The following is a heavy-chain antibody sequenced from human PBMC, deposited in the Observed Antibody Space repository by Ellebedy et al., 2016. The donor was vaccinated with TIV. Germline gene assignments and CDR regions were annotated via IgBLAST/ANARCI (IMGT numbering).Heavy chain of an antibody. V-gene: IGHV4-4*07. Sequence: MPSETLSLTCTVSGGSISSYYWSWIRQPAGKGLEWIGRIYTSGSTNYNPSLKSRLTMSVDTSKNQFPLKLSSVTAANTAVYYCARTVVAANKWFDPWGQGTLVTVSS. CDR1: GGSISSYY. J-gene: IGHJ5*02. D-gene: IGHD2-15*01. CDR2: IYTSGST. CDR3: ARTVVAANKWFDP.